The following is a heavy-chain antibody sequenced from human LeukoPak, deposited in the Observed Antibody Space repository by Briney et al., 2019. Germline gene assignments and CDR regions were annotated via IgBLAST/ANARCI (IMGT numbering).Heavy chain of an antibody. CDR2: IYHSGST. V-gene: IGHV4-38-2*02. D-gene: IGHD3-22*01. CDR1: GYSISSGYY. Sequence: SETLSLTRTVSGYSISSGYYWGWIRQPPGKGLEWIGSIYHSGSTYYNPSLKSRVTISVDTSKNQFSLKLSSVTAADTAVYYCARVPPVNYYDSSGYYYLGYWYFDLWGRGTLVTVSS. J-gene: IGHJ2*01. CDR3: ARVPPVNYYDSSGYYYLGYWYFDL.